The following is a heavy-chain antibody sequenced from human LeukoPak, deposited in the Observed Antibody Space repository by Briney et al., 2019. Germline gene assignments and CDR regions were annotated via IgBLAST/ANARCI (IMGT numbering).Heavy chain of an antibody. D-gene: IGHD2-21*01. V-gene: IGHV3-48*01. CDR1: GFTFSSYS. Sequence: GGSLRLSCAASGFTFSSYSMNWVRQAPGKGLEWVSYISRSRSTIYYADSVKGRFTISRDNAKNSLYLQMNSLRAEDTAVYYCAREPVRDFDAFDIWGQGTMVTVSS. J-gene: IGHJ3*02. CDR2: ISRSRSTI. CDR3: AREPVRDFDAFDI.